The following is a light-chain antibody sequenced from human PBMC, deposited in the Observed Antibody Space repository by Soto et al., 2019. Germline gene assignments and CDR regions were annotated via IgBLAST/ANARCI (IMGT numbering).Light chain of an antibody. CDR2: GAS. CDR1: QSVTSTY. CDR3: QQYGSSPRT. Sequence: EIVLTQSPGTLSLSPGDRATLSCGASQSVTSTYLAWYQQEPGQAPRLLIYGASSRATGIPDRFSGSGSGTDFTLTISRLEPEDFAVYYCQQYGSSPRTFGQGTKVEIK. V-gene: IGKV3-20*01. J-gene: IGKJ1*01.